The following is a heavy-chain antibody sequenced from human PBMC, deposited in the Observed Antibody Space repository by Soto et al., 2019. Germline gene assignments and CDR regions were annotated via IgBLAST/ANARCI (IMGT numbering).Heavy chain of an antibody. CDR3: AKGFSISWYYFDY. D-gene: IGHD6-13*01. J-gene: IGHJ4*01. CDR2: FSGSGGST. CDR1: GFTFSSSD. Sequence: EVQLLESGGGLVQPGGTLRLSCAASGFTFSSSDMSWVRQAPGKGLEWVSAFSGSGGSTFYADSVKGRFTISRDDPKNTLYLQMNSLRAEDTAVYYCAKGFSISWYYFDYWGQGTLVTVSS. V-gene: IGHV3-23*01.